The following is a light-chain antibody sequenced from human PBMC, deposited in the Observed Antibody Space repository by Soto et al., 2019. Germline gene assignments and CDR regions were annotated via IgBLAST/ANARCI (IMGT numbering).Light chain of an antibody. Sequence: ETVLTQSTATLSLSPGERATLSCRASQSVSSYLAWYQQKPGQAPRLLIYDASNRATGIPARFSGSGSGTDFTLTISSREPEDFAVYYWQQRSNWPPITFGGGTKVEIK. V-gene: IGKV3-11*01. J-gene: IGKJ4*01. CDR3: QQRSNWPPIT. CDR1: QSVSSY. CDR2: DAS.